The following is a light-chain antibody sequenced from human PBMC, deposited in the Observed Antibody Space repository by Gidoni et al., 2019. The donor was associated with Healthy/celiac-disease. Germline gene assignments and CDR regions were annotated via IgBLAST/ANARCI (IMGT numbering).Light chain of an antibody. CDR2: GNS. J-gene: IGLJ2*01. V-gene: IGLV1-40*01. CDR1: SSNIGAGYD. Sequence: QSLLPQPPSVSRAPGPRVPLPCTGSSSNIGAGYDVHWYQQLPGTAPKLLIYGNSNRPSGVPDRFSGSKSGTSASLAITGLQAEDEADYYCQSYDSSLSGSDVVFGGGTKLTVL. CDR3: QSYDSSLSGSDVV.